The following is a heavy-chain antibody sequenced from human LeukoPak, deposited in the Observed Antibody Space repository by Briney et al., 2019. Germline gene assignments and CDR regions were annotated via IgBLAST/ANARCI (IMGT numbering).Heavy chain of an antibody. CDR1: GFTFSSYS. V-gene: IGHV3-48*01. J-gene: IGHJ6*03. CDR2: ISSSSSTI. CDR3: ARVGDYSSSWYYAYYYYYYMDV. D-gene: IGHD6-13*01. Sequence: GGSLRLSCAASGFTFSSYSMNWVRQAPGRGLEWVSYISSSSSTIYYADSVKGRFTISRDDAKNSLYLQMNSLRAEDTAVYYCARVGDYSSSWYYAYYYYYYMDVWGKGTTVTVSS.